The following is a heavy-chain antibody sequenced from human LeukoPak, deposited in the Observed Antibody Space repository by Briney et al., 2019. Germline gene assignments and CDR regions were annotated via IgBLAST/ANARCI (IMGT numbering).Heavy chain of an antibody. J-gene: IGHJ3*02. Sequence: GGSLRLSCAASGFTFSSYSMNWVRQAPGKGLEWVSPISSSSSYIYYADSVKGRFTISRDNAKNSLYLLMNSLRAEDTAVYYCARDPAFDIWGQGTMVTVSS. CDR1: GFTFSSYS. V-gene: IGHV3-21*01. CDR2: ISSSSSYI. CDR3: ARDPAFDI.